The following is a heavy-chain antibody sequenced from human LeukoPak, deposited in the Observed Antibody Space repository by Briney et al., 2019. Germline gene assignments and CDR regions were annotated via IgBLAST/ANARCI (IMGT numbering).Heavy chain of an antibody. J-gene: IGHJ4*02. CDR3: ARRAGAYSHPYDY. Sequence: GGSLRLSCAASAFTFSIYWMSWVRQAPGKGLEWVSFIYSDNTHYSDSVKGRFTISRDNSKNTLYLQMNSLRAEDTAVYYCARRAGAYSHPYDYWGQGTLVTVSS. V-gene: IGHV3-53*01. CDR1: AFTFSIYW. CDR2: IYSDNT. D-gene: IGHD4/OR15-4a*01.